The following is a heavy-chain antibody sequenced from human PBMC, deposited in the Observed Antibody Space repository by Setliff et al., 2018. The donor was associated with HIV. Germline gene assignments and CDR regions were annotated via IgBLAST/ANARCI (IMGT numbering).Heavy chain of an antibody. D-gene: IGHD6-6*01. V-gene: IGHV4-38-2*02. CDR2: IYHSGST. Sequence: SETLSLTCSVSGYSISSGYYWGWIRQPPGKGLEWIGSIYHSGSTYYNPSLKSRVTISIDTSKNQFSLKLTSVTAADTAVYYCARAGSAAASPLDYWGQGTLVTVSS. CDR1: GYSISSGYY. CDR3: ARAGSAAASPLDY. J-gene: IGHJ4*02.